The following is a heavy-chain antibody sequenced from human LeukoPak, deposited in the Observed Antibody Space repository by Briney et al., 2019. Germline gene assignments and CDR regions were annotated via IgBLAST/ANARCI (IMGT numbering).Heavy chain of an antibody. Sequence: GGSLRLSCAASGFTFSNAWMSWLRQPPRKGLEGVGGIKSKTDGMTPDYAAPVKGRFTISRDDSKNTLYLQMNSLKTEDTAVYYCTTDPTSNPVSPSYYYYMDVWGKGTTVTVSS. CDR2: IKSKTDGMTP. J-gene: IGHJ6*03. CDR3: TTDPTSNPVSPSYYYYMDV. V-gene: IGHV3-15*01. CDR1: GFTFSNAW. D-gene: IGHD4-11*01.